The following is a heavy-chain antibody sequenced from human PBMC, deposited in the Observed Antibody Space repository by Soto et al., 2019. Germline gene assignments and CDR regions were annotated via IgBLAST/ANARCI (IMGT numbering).Heavy chain of an antibody. J-gene: IGHJ4*02. CDR1: GGSISSSSYY. Sequence: QLQLQESGPGLVKPSETLSLTCTVSGGSISSSSYYWGWIRQPPGKGLEWIGTIYYSGSTYYNPSLKSRVTISVDTSKNQFSLKLCSVTAADTAVYYCARHSGYGPQIDYWGQGTLVTVSS. CDR2: IYYSGST. D-gene: IGHD5-12*01. CDR3: ARHSGYGPQIDY. V-gene: IGHV4-39*01.